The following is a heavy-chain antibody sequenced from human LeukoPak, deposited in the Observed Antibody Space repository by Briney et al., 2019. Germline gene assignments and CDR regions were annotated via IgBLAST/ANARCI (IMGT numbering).Heavy chain of an antibody. J-gene: IGHJ4*02. V-gene: IGHV3-30*04. CDR1: GFTFSSYA. CDR2: ISYDGSNK. D-gene: IGHD3-9*01. CDR3: GRGVLRYFGWPVY. Sequence: GGSLRLSCAASGFTFSSYAMHWVRQAPGKGLEWVAVISYDGSNKYYADSVKGRFTISRDNSKNTLYLQMNSLRAEDTAVYYLGRGVLRYFGWPVYWGQGTLVTVSS.